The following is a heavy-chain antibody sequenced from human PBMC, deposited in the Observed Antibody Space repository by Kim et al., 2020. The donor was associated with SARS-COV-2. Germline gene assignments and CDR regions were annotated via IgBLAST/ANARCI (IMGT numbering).Heavy chain of an antibody. CDR1: RGSINSNY. CDR3: ARDQGYPGSGIEWFDP. Sequence: SETLSLTCTVSRGSINSNYWSWIRQPPGKGLEWIGYIYYSGSTNYNPSLKSRVTISVDTSKNQFSLKLTSVSAADTAVYYCARDQGYPGSGIEWFDPWGQGTLVTVSS. J-gene: IGHJ5*02. V-gene: IGHV4-59*01. CDR2: IYYSGST. D-gene: IGHD3-10*01.